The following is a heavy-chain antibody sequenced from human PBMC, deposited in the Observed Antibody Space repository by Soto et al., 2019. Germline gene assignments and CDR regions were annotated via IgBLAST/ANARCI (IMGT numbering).Heavy chain of an antibody. CDR2: IYHSGST. CDR1: GGSISSSNW. D-gene: IGHD6-13*01. Sequence: SETLSLTCAVSGGSISSSNWWSWVRQPPGKGLEWIGEIYHSGSTNYNPSLKSRVTISVDKSKNQFSLKLSSVTAADTAVYYCARDEIAAAGPYYFDYWGQGTLVTVSS. V-gene: IGHV4-4*02. J-gene: IGHJ4*02. CDR3: ARDEIAAAGPYYFDY.